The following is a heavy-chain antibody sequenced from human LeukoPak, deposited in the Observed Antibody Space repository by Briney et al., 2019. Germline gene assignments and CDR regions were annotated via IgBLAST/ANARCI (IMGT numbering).Heavy chain of an antibody. V-gene: IGHV4-39*07. CDR2: IHSSGNT. J-gene: IGHJ4*02. CDR1: GGTIDDSRYY. D-gene: IGHD3-3*01. Sequence: SETLSLTCTVSGGTIDDSRYYWGWIPQPPGKGLEWIGSIHSSGNTFYNPSLKSRVTISVDTSNNQFYLKLDSVTAADTAVYYCARDWREWGQGTLVTVSS. CDR3: ARDWRE.